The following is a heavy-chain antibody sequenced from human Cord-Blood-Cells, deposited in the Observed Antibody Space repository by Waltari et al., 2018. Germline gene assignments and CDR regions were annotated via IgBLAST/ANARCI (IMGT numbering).Heavy chain of an antibody. CDR1: GGTFSSYA. V-gene: IGHV1-69*12. J-gene: IGHJ2*01. Sequence: QVQLVQSGAEVKKPGSSVKVSCKASGGTFSSYAISWVRQAPGQGLEWMGGGIPIFGTANYAQKCQGRVTITADEATSTADMELSSLRSEDTAVYYCATNPPIYWYFDLWGRGTLVTVSS. CDR2: GIPIFGTA. CDR3: ATNPPIYWYFDL.